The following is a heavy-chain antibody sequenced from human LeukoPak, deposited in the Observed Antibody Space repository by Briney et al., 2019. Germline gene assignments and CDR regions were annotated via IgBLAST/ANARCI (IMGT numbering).Heavy chain of an antibody. CDR1: GGSFSGYY. Sequence: SETLSLTCAVYGGSFSGYYWSWIRQPPGKGLEWIGEINHSGSTDCNPSLKSRVTISVDTSKNQFSLKLSSVTAADTAVYYCARGPSDGYNSSFDYWGHGPLVTVSS. V-gene: IGHV4-34*01. CDR2: INHSGST. CDR3: ARGPSDGYNSSFDY. D-gene: IGHD5-24*01. J-gene: IGHJ4*01.